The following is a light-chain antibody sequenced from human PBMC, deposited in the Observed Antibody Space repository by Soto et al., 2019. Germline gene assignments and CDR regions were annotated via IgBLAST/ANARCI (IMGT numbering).Light chain of an antibody. CDR2: EVS. CDR1: SSDVGGYNY. Sequence: QSALTQPASVSGSPGQSITISCTGTSSDVGGYNYVSWYQQHPGKAPKLMIYEVSNRPSGVSNRFSGSKSSNTASLTISGLQTEDEADYYCSSYTSSSSRTLAWVFGGGTKLTVL. CDR3: SSYTSSSSRTLAWV. V-gene: IGLV2-14*01. J-gene: IGLJ3*02.